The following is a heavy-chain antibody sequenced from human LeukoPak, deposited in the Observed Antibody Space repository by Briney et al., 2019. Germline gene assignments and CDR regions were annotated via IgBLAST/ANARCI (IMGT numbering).Heavy chain of an antibody. Sequence: PSGTLSLTCAVSGGSISSSNWWSWVRQPPGKGLEWIGEIYHSGSTYYNPSLKSRVTISVDTSKNQFSLKLSSVTAADTAVYYCARHTVIAARSFDYWGQGTLVTVSS. CDR1: GGSISSSNW. D-gene: IGHD6-6*01. V-gene: IGHV4-4*02. CDR2: IYHSGST. J-gene: IGHJ4*02. CDR3: ARHTVIAARSFDY.